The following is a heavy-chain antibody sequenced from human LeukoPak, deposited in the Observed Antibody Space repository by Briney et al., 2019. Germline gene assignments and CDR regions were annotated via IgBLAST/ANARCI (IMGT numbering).Heavy chain of an antibody. CDR2: IYHTGST. Sequence: SETLSLTCTVSGYSINSGYYWAWIRQPPGKGLEWIGNIYHTGSTNYNPSLKSRVTISVDTSKNQFSLKLSSVTAADTAVYYCARGFVVAAPLYWGQGTLVTVSS. CDR1: GYSINSGYY. CDR3: ARGFVVAAPLY. V-gene: IGHV4-38-2*02. J-gene: IGHJ4*02. D-gene: IGHD2-15*01.